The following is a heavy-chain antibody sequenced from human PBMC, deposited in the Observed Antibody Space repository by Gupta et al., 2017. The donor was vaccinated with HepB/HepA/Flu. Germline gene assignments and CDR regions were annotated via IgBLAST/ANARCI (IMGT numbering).Heavy chain of an antibody. J-gene: IGHJ4*02. V-gene: IGHV3-21*01. CDR2: ISSSSSYI. Sequence: EVQLVEYGGGLVKPGGSVRLACPASGLTFSSYSMNWVRQAPGKGLEWVSSISSSSSYIYYADSVKGRFTISRDNAKNSLYLQMNSLRAEDTAVYYCARLIVALGFDYWGQGTLVTVSS. CDR3: ARLIVALGFDY. CDR1: GLTFSSYS. D-gene: IGHD5-12*01.